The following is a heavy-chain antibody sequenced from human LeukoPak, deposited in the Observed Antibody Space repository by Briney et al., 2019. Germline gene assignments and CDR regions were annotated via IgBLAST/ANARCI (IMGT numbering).Heavy chain of an antibody. V-gene: IGHV1-2*02. CDR3: ARTSIAAAAPLFDY. Sequence: GASVKVSCKASGYTFTGYYMHWVRQAPGQGLEWMGWINPNSGGTNYAQKFQGRVTMTRDTSISTAYMELSRLRSDDTAVYYCARTSIAAAAPLFDYWGQGTLVTVSS. CDR2: INPNSGGT. CDR1: GYTFTGYY. J-gene: IGHJ4*02. D-gene: IGHD6-13*01.